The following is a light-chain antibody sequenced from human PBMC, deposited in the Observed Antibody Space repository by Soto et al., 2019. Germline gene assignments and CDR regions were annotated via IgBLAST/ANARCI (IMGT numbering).Light chain of an antibody. V-gene: IGKV1-12*01. Sequence: DIQMTQSPSFVSASVGDRVTITCRASQAVSIWLAWYQQKPGKAPKLLIYAASNLQSGVPSRSSGSGSGTGFALTISSLQPDDFATYYCQQVNSFPPIFGGGTKVQIK. J-gene: IGKJ4*01. CDR2: AAS. CDR1: QAVSIW. CDR3: QQVNSFPPI.